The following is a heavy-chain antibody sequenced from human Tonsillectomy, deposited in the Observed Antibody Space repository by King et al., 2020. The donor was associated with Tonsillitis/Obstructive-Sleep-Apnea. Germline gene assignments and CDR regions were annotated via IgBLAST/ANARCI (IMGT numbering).Heavy chain of an antibody. CDR2: INTNTGNP. V-gene: IGHV7-4-1*02. J-gene: IGHJ4*02. D-gene: IGHD5-12*01. CDR3: AATGYSGYDLFDY. Sequence: VQLVESGSELKKPGASVTVSCKASGYTFISYGMNWVRQAPGQGLEWMGWINTNTGNPTNAQGFTGRFVFSLDTSVSTAYLQISSLKAEDTAVYYCAATGYSGYDLFDYWGQGTLVTVSS. CDR1: GYTFISYG.